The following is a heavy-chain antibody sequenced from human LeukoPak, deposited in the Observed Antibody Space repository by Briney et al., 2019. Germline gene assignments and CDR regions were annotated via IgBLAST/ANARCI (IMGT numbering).Heavy chain of an antibody. CDR1: GFTFSDYY. D-gene: IGHD2-2*01. CDR3: ARESPYLGYCSSTSCYEGFDY. CDR2: ISSSGSTI. J-gene: IGHJ4*02. V-gene: IGHV3-11*01. Sequence: GGSLRLSCAASGFTFSDYYMSWIRQAPGEGLEWVSYISSSGSTIYYADSVKGRFTISRDNAKNSLYLQMNSLRAEDTAVYYCARESPYLGYCSSTSCYEGFDYWGQGTLVTVSS.